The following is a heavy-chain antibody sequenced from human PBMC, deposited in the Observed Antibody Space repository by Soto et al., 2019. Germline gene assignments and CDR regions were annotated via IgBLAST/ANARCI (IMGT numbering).Heavy chain of an antibody. D-gene: IGHD3-10*01. V-gene: IGHV3-33*01. CDR2: IWYDGSNK. CDR1: GFTFSSYG. CDR3: ARDTWGSGSYDAFDI. J-gene: IGHJ3*02. Sequence: GSLRLSCAASGFTFSSYGVHWVRQAPGKGLEWVAVIWYDGSNKYYADSVKGRFTISRDNSKNTLYLQMNSLRAEDTAVYYCARDTWGSGSYDAFDIWGQGTMVTVSS.